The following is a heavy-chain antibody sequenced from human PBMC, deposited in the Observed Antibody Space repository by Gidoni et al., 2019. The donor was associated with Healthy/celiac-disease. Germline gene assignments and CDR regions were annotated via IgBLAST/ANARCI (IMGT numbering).Heavy chain of an antibody. D-gene: IGHD3-3*01. CDR3: ARVARFLEWLIFDY. Sequence: QVQLVQSRDEVKNPGSSVKVFCKSSGGTFSSYATPWVRQAPGQGLEWMGGIIPIFGTANYAHKYQGRVTCTADESTSTTDMEKSSLRSEEAAVYFCARVARFLEWLIFDYWGEGTLVTVSS. J-gene: IGHJ4*01. CDR1: GGTFSSYA. V-gene: IGHV1-69*01. CDR2: IIPIFGTA.